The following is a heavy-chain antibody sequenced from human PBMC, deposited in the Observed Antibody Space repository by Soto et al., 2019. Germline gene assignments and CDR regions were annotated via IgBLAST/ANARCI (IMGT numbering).Heavy chain of an antibody. CDR2: ISYDGSNK. CDR1: GFTFSSYA. V-gene: IGHV3-30-3*01. J-gene: IGHJ6*02. Sequence: QVQLVESGGGVVQPGRSLRLSCAASGFTFSSYAMHWVRQAPGKGLEWVAVISYDGSNKYYADSVKGRFTISRDNSKNTLYLQMNSLRAEDTAVYYCARVVEQQLVRWRYYYYYGMDVWGQGTTVTVSS. D-gene: IGHD6-13*01. CDR3: ARVVEQQLVRWRYYYYYGMDV.